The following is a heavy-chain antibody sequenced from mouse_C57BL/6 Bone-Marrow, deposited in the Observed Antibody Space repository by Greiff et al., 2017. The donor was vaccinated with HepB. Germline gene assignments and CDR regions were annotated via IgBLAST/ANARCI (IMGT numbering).Heavy chain of an antibody. CDR2: INPYNGGT. J-gene: IGHJ3*01. CDR3: ARGTNCEFAY. D-gene: IGHD4-1*02. V-gene: IGHV1-19*01. CDR1: GYSFTDYY. Sequence: DVKLQESGPVLVKPGASVKMSCKASGYSFTDYYMNWVKQSHGKSLEWIGVINPYNGGTSYNQKFKGKATLTVDKSSSTAYMALNSLTSEDSAVYYCARGTNCEFAYWGQGTLVTVSA.